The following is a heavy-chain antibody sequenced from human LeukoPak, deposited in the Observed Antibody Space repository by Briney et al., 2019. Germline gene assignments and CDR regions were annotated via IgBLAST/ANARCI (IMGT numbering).Heavy chain of an antibody. CDR2: IYYSGST. CDR3: ARTVEMATSPLYYYYYYMDV. V-gene: IGHV4-59*01. Sequence: MSSETLSLTCTVSGGSISSYYWSWIRQPPGKGLEWIGYIYYSGSTNYNPSLKSRVTISVDTSKNQFSLKLSSVTAADTAVYYCARTVEMATSPLYYYYYYMDVWGKGTTVTVSS. CDR1: GGSISSYY. J-gene: IGHJ6*03. D-gene: IGHD5-24*01.